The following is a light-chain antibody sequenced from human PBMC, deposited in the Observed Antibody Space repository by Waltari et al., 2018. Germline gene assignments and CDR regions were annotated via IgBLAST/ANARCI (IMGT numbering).Light chain of an antibody. V-gene: IGKV1-13*02. CDR1: QGIRTR. J-gene: IGKJ4*01. CDR2: GAS. Sequence: AIQLTQAPSSLSASVGDRVIITCRASQGIRTRLAWYQQRPGRAPKALIFGASVLQSGVPSRLSGSGSGTYFTITISGVQREDFATYYCQQSNTHPLTFGGGTKVEIK. CDR3: QQSNTHPLT.